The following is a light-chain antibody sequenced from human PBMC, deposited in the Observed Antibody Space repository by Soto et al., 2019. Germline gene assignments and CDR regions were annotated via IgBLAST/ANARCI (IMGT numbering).Light chain of an antibody. V-gene: IGKV3-11*01. Sequence: ELVLTQSPATLSSCPGDRVTLSCRASQYINTRLAWYQHRPGQAHRLLLYQTSIRAAGIPARFSDSGTGTDFTLTISDVQPEDLAVYYCHQRQSWPRTFGQGTKGDI. CDR3: HQRQSWPRT. CDR2: QTS. J-gene: IGKJ1*01. CDR1: QYINTR.